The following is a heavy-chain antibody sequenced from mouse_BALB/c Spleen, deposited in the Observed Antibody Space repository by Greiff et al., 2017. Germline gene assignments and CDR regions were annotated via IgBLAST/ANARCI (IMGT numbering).Heavy chain of an antibody. J-gene: IGHJ2*01. D-gene: IGHD1-1*01. Sequence: QVQLQQSGAELMKPGASVKISCKATGYTFSSYWIEWVKQRPGHGLEWIGEILPGSGSTNYNEKFKGKATFTADTSSNTAYMQLSSLTSEDSAVYYCAREAITTVVATRGDYWGQGTTLTVSS. CDR2: ILPGSGST. CDR3: AREAITTVVATRGDY. V-gene: IGHV1-9*01. CDR1: GYTFSSYW.